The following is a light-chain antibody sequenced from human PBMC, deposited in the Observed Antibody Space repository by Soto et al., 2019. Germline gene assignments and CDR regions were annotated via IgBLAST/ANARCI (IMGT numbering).Light chain of an antibody. CDR2: GAS. CDR1: QSVSSN. J-gene: IGKJ1*01. CDR3: QQYTNWPQT. V-gene: IGKV3-15*01. Sequence: EIVMTHSPATLSVSPGERATLSCRASQSVSSNLAWYQQKPGQAPRLLIYGASTRATGIPARFSGSGSGTEFTLTISSLQSEDFAVYYCQQYTNWPQTFGQGTKVEIK.